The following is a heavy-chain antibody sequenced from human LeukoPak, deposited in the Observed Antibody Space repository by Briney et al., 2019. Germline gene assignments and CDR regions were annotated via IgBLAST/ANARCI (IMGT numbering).Heavy chain of an antibody. J-gene: IGHJ5*01. Sequence: PAGALRRSCAAAGFIVSSNFMTCVRRAAPEKLVWVAVIYGSDTTNYGDSVKCRFTISRDNSKNTLYLQMNSLRVDDTALYYCARGRGSTSSYDSWGQGSLVTVSS. CDR2: IYGSDTT. D-gene: IGHD2-2*01. CDR3: ARGRGSTSSYDS. V-gene: IGHV3-53*01. CDR1: GFIVSSNF.